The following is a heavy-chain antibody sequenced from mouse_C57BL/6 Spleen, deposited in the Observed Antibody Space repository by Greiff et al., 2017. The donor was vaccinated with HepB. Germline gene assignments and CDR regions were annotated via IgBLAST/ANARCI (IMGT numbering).Heavy chain of an antibody. V-gene: IGHV14-2*01. Sequence: EVKLMESGAELVKPGASVKLPCTASGFNIKDYYMHWVKQRTEQGLEWIGRIDPEDGETKYAPKFQGKATITADTSSNTAYLQLSSLTSEDTAVYYCALITTVVAIDYWGQGTTLTVSS. CDR2: IDPEDGET. CDR3: ALITTVVAIDY. D-gene: IGHD1-1*01. CDR1: GFNIKDYY. J-gene: IGHJ2*01.